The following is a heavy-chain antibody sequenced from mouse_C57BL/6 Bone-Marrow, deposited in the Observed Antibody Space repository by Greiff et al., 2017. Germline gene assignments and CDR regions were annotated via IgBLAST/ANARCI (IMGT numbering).Heavy chain of an antibody. CDR3: TTAAFYGSSPSYFDY. V-gene: IGHV14-1*01. Sequence: AQLQQSGAELVRPGASVKLSCTASGFNIKDYYMHWVKQRPEQGLEWIGRIDPEDGDTEYAPKFQGKATMTADTSSNTAYLQLSSLTSEDTAVYYCTTAAFYGSSPSYFDYWGQGTTLTVSS. J-gene: IGHJ2*01. CDR1: GFNIKDYY. CDR2: IDPEDGDT. D-gene: IGHD1-1*01.